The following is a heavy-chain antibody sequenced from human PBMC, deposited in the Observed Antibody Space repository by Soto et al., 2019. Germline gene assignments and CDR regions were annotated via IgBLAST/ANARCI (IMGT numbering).Heavy chain of an antibody. CDR1: GFTFSSYT. D-gene: IGHD6-19*01. J-gene: IGHJ5*02. CDR2: ISSSSSYT. V-gene: IGHV3-21*01. CDR3: ARDRGYTSGWSFDL. Sequence: EVQLVESGGGLVKPGGSLRLSCAASGFTFSSYTMNWVRQAPGKGLEWVSSISSSSSYTYYADSVKGRFTISRDNAKNSLYLQMNILRAEDTAVYYCARDRGYTSGWSFDLWGQGTMVTVSS.